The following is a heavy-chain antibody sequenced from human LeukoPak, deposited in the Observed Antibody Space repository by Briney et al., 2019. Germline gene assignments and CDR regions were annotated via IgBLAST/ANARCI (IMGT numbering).Heavy chain of an antibody. CDR2: INPNSGGT. D-gene: IGHD2-21*01. CDR3: ARADRLHGGPYLIGP. Sequence: LGASVKVSCKTSGYSFTDYYMHLVRQAPGQGLEWMGWINPNSGGTSSAQKFQGRVTMTRDTSITTVYMEVSWLTSDDTAIYYCARADRLHGGPYLIGPWGQGTLVTVSS. CDR1: GYSFTDYY. V-gene: IGHV1-2*03. J-gene: IGHJ5*02.